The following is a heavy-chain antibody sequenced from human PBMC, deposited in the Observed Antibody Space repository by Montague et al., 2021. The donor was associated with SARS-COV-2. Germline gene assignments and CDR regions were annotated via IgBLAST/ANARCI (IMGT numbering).Heavy chain of an antibody. CDR2: IYSSGST. CDR3: AREISGPDYFDY. D-gene: IGHD3-10*01. Sequence: SETLSRTCTVSGASMSGSYWGWVRQPPGKGPEWIGNIYSSGSTHYNPSLESRVTISADTSKNHFSLKLRSVTAADTAVYYCAREISGPDYFDYWGQGTLVTVSS. J-gene: IGHJ4*02. V-gene: IGHV4-59*01. CDR1: GASMSGSY.